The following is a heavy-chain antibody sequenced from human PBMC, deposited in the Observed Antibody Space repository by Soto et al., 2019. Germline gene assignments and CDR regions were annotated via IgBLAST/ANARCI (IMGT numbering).Heavy chain of an antibody. Sequence: GKGLEWVSAINDNGGITYYADSGKGRFTISRDNSKNTLYLQMNSLRAEDTAIYYCARNSLGYCSGGNCYSSWYFDLWGRGTLVTVSS. V-gene: IGHV3-23*01. CDR2: INDNGGIT. J-gene: IGHJ2*01. CDR3: ARNSLGYCSGGNCYSSWYFDL. D-gene: IGHD2-15*01.